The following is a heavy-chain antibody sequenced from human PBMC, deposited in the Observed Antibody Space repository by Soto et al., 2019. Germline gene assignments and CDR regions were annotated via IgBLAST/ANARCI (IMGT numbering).Heavy chain of an antibody. V-gene: IGHV4-31*03. D-gene: IGHD6-6*01. CDR3: ARGYMYSTSPSDS. Sequence: QVQLQESGPGLVKPSQTLSLTCTVSGGSISSGGYYWSWTRQHPEKGLEWIGLIYYSGSTYYNPSLKSRVTISVDTSKNQFSLKLSSVTAADTAVYYCARGYMYSTSPSDSWGQGTLVTVSS. CDR1: GGSISSGGYY. J-gene: IGHJ4*02. CDR2: IYYSGST.